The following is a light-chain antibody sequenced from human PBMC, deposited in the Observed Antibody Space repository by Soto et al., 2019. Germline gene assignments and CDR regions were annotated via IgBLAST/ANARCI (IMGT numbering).Light chain of an antibody. CDR2: EVT. CDR3: CSYAGSSTVV. V-gene: IGLV2-23*02. Sequence: QSALTQPASVSGSPGQSITVSCTGTSSDVGNYNLVSWYQQHPGKAPKLMIYEVTKRPSGVSNRFSGSKSGNTASLTISGLQAEYEADYYCCSYAGSSTVVFGTGTKLTVL. CDR1: SSDVGNYNL. J-gene: IGLJ1*01.